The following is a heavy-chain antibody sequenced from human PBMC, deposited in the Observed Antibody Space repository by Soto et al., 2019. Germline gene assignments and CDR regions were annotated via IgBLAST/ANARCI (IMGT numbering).Heavy chain of an antibody. CDR2: INPSGGST. J-gene: IGHJ5*02. Sequence: QVQLVQSGAEVKKPGASVKVSCKASGYTFTSYYMHWVRQAPGQGREWMGIINPSGGSTSYAQKFQGRVTMTRDTSTSTVYMELSSLRSEDTAVDYSARGLPRDSSSGYGDWFDPWSQGTLVTVSS. V-gene: IGHV1-46*01. CDR3: ARGLPRDSSSGYGDWFDP. CDR1: GYTFTSYY. D-gene: IGHD6-13*01.